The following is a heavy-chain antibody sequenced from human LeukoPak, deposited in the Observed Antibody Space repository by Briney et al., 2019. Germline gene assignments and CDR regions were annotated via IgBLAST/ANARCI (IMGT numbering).Heavy chain of an antibody. CDR3: ARGFLGLNGGV. CDR1: GGSINSGSYY. J-gene: IGHJ6*02. V-gene: IGHV4-61*09. D-gene: IGHD1-26*01. Sequence: PSETLSLTCTVSGGSINSGSYYWNWIRQSAGRGLEWIGHIYTTGTTNCNPSLKSRVTISLDTSKNQFSLKLNSATAADTAVYYCARGFLGLNGGVWGQGTTVTVSS. CDR2: IYTTGTT.